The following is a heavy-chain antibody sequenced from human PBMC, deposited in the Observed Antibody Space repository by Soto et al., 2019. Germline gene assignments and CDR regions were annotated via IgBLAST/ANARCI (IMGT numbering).Heavy chain of an antibody. Sequence: SQTLSLTCAISGDSVSSNSAAWNCIIQSPSRVLEWLGRTYYRSKWYNDYAVSVKSRITINPDTSKNQFSLQLNSVTPEDTAVYYCARVRDIVVVPAAIWAYYYYGMDVWGQGTTVTVSS. D-gene: IGHD2-2*01. CDR3: ARVRDIVVVPAAIWAYYYYGMDV. J-gene: IGHJ6*02. V-gene: IGHV6-1*01. CDR1: GDSVSSNSAA. CDR2: TYYRSKWYN.